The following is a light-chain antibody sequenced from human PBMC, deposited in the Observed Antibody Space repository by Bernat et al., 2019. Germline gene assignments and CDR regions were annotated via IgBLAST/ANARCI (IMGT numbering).Light chain of an antibody. Sequence: QSALTQPASVSGSPGQSITISCTGTISDIWSYNVVSWYQQHPGKAPKLVIYEVTKRPSGVSERFSGSKSANTASLTISGLQPEDEAHYYCCSYAGPPIYVLFGGGTNLTVL. CDR3: CSYAGPPIYVL. J-gene: IGLJ3*02. CDR1: ISDIWSYNV. CDR2: EVT. V-gene: IGLV2-23*02.